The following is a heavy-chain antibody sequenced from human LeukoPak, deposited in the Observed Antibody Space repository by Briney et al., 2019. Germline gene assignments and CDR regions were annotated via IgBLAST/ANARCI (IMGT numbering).Heavy chain of an antibody. J-gene: IGHJ4*02. CDR1: GGSFSGYY. Sequence: SETLSLTCAVYGGSFSGYYWSWIRQPPGKGLEWIGEINHSGSTNYNLSLKSRVTISVDTSKNQFSLKLSSVTTADTAVYYCARGYYEALRSLDHWGQGTLVTVSS. V-gene: IGHV4-34*01. CDR2: INHSGST. D-gene: IGHD2/OR15-2a*01. CDR3: ARGYYEALRSLDH.